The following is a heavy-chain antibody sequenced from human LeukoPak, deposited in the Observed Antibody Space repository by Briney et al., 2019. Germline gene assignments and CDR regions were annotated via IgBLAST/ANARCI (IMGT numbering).Heavy chain of an antibody. CDR3: ARLQYSYGSGINFDY. Sequence: GGSLRLSCAASGFTFSSYWMSWVRQAPGKGLEWVANIKQDGSEKYYVDSVKGRFTTSRDNAKNSLYLQMNSLRAEDTAVYYCARLQYSYGSGINFDYWGQGTLVTVSS. CDR1: GFTFSSYW. CDR2: IKQDGSEK. D-gene: IGHD3-10*01. J-gene: IGHJ4*02. V-gene: IGHV3-7*01.